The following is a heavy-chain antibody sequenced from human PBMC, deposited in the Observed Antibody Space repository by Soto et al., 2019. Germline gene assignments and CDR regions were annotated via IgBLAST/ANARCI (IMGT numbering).Heavy chain of an antibody. D-gene: IGHD6-13*01. CDR1: GGTFSSYT. CDR3: ARVGSSSFGYYYYYMAV. J-gene: IGHJ6*03. Sequence: ASVKVSCKASGGTFSSYTISWVRQAPGQGLEWMGRIIPILGIANYAQKFQGRVTITADKSTSTAYMELSSLRSEDTAVYYCARVGSSSFGYYYYYMAVCGKGTTLTFS. CDR2: IIPILGIA. V-gene: IGHV1-69*02.